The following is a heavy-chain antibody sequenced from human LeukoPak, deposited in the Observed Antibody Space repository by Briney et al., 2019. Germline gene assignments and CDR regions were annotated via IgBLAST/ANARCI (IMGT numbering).Heavy chain of an antibody. CDR1: GNILSELS. J-gene: IGHJ4*02. CDR3: ATVNEYPDY. CDR2: FDPEDGGT. Sequence: ASVRVSCKVSGNILSELSVHWVRQALGKGLEWMGGFDPEDGGTVYAQKFQGRFTMTEDTSTDTAYMELSSLRSEDTAVYYCATVNEYPDYWGQGTLVTVSS. V-gene: IGHV1-24*01. D-gene: IGHD1-1*01.